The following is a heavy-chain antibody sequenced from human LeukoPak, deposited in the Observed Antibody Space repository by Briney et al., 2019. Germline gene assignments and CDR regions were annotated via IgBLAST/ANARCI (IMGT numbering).Heavy chain of an antibody. J-gene: IGHJ4*02. D-gene: IGHD5-12*01. CDR1: GGSISSSSYS. V-gene: IGHV4-39*01. CDR2: IYYSGST. CDR3: ATRYSQWLRYFDY. Sequence: SETLSLTCTVPGGSISSSSYSWGWIRQPPGKGLEWIGSIYYSGSTYYNPSLKSRVTISVDTSKNQFSLKLSSVTAADTAVYYCATRYSQWLRYFDYWGQGTLVTVSS.